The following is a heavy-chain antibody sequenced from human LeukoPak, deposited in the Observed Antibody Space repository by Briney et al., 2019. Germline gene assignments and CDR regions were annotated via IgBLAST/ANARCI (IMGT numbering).Heavy chain of an antibody. D-gene: IGHD3-16*01. V-gene: IGHV3-7*03. CDR3: ARGGGLDV. CDR2: INHNGNVN. J-gene: IGHJ6*02. Sequence: GGSLRLSCAASGFAFSSYWMNWARQAPGKGLEWVASINHNGNVNYYVDSVKGRFTISRDSAKNSLYLQMSNLRAEDTAVYFCARGGGLDVWGQGATVTVSS. CDR1: GFAFSSYW.